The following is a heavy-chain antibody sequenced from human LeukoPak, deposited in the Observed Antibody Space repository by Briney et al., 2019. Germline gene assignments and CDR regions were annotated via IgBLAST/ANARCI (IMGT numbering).Heavy chain of an antibody. Sequence: GGSLRLSCAASGFTFSSYSMNWVRQAPGKGLEWVSSISSSSSSYISYADSVKGRFTISRDNAKNSLYLQMNSLRAEDTAVYYCARAAYCSSTSCYFGTDVWGQGTTVTVSS. D-gene: IGHD2-2*01. CDR1: GFTFSSYS. J-gene: IGHJ6*02. CDR3: ARAAYCSSTSCYFGTDV. V-gene: IGHV3-21*01. CDR2: ISSSSSSYI.